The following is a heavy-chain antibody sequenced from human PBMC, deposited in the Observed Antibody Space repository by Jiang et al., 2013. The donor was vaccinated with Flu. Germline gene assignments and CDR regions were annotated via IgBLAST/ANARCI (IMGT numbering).Heavy chain of an antibody. D-gene: IGHD3-3*01. Sequence: VQLVESGGGLVKPGGSLRLSCAASGFTFSDYYMSWIRQAPGKGLEWVSYISSSGSTIYYADSVKGRFTISRDNAKNSLYLQMNSLRAEDTAVYYCARARRFLEWLLAGGAFDIWGQGTMVTVSS. CDR2: ISSSGSTI. CDR3: ARARRFLEWLLAGGAFDI. CDR1: GFTFSDYY. V-gene: IGHV3-11*01. J-gene: IGHJ3*02.